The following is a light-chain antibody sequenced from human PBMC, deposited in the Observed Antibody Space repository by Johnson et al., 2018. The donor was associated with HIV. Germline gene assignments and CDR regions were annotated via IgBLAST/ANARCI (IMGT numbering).Light chain of an antibody. J-gene: IGLJ1*01. Sequence: QSVLTQPPSVSAAPGQKVTISCSGSSSDMGNYAVSWYQQLPGTAPKLLIYEDDKRPSDIPDRFSGSKSGTSATLGITGLQPGDEADYYCGTWDSSLSGVFGTGTKVTVL. CDR1: SSDMGNYA. V-gene: IGLV1-51*02. CDR3: GTWDSSLSGV. CDR2: EDD.